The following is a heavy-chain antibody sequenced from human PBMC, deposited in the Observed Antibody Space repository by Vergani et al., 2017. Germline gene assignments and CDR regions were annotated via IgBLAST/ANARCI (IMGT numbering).Heavy chain of an antibody. V-gene: IGHV3-7*01. CDR1: GFTFSNYW. Sequence: EVQLVESGGGLVQPGGSLRLSCAASGFTFSNYWMSWVRQAPGKGLEWLANIKEDGSEKNYVDSVKGRFTISRDNAKNSLYLQMNSLRAEDTAMDYCARDGVLDGYYGRYYYSMDVWGQGTTVTVS. D-gene: IGHD3-10*02. J-gene: IGHJ6*02. CDR2: IKEDGSEK. CDR3: ARDGVLDGYYGRYYYSMDV.